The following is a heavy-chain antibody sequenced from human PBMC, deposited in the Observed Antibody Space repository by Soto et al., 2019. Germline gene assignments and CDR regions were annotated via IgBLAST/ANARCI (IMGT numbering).Heavy chain of an antibody. CDR1: GFSLNTHGVG. CDR3: AHFLYSDAWGQHFDY. J-gene: IGHJ4*02. CDR2: IYWDDDK. D-gene: IGHD3-22*01. V-gene: IGHV2-5*02. Sequence: QITLKESGPTLVKPTQTLTLTCNFSGFSLNTHGVGVGWIRQPPGKALEWLASIYWDDDKRSSPSLKTRLTITKDSSEARLLHKMTNVDPVDTATYFCAHFLYSDAWGQHFDYWGQGTLVTVSS.